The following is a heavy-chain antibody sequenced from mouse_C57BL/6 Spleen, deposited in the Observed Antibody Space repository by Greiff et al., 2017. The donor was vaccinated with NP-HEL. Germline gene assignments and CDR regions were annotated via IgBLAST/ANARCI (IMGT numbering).Heavy chain of an antibody. V-gene: IGHV1-50*01. J-gene: IGHJ2*01. CDR1: GYTFTSYW. D-gene: IGHD2-5*01. CDR3: ARWDSNYPLFDY. Sequence: QVQLQQPGAELVKPGASVKLSCKASGYTFTSYWMQWVKQRPGQGLEWIGEIDPSDSYTNYNQKFKGKATLTVDTSSSTAYMQHSSLTSEDSAVYYCARWDSNYPLFDYWGQGTTLTVSS. CDR2: IDPSDSYT.